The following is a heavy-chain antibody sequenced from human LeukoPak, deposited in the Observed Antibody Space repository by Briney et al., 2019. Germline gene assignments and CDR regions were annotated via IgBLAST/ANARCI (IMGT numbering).Heavy chain of an antibody. D-gene: IGHD3-3*02. V-gene: IGHV3-7*04. J-gene: IGHJ4*02. Sequence: PGGSLRLSCAASGFPFSNYGMNWFRQAPGKGLEWVANIKEDGSEKYYVDSVKGRFTISRDNAKNSLYLQMDSLRAEDTAVYYCARDSQHLNFDHWGQGTLVTVSS. CDR3: ARDSQHLNFDH. CDR1: GFPFSNYG. CDR2: IKEDGSEK.